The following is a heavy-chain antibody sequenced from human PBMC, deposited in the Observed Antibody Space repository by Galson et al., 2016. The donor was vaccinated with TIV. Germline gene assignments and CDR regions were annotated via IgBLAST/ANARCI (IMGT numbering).Heavy chain of an antibody. CDR1: GYTFSIYA. D-gene: IGHD3-22*01. CDR2: ITPILDVA. Sequence: SVKVSCKASGYTFSIYAMHWVRQAPGQRLEWMGWITPILDVATNAQKFQDRVTITADKSTSTAYMDLSNLRSADTAVYYCARSRYFDSTDYYYGEDAFDIWGQGTLVTVSS. J-gene: IGHJ3*02. V-gene: IGHV1-69*10. CDR3: ARSRYFDSTDYYYGEDAFDI.